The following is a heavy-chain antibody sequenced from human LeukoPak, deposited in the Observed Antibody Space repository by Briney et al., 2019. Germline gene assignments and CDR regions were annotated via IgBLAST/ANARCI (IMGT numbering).Heavy chain of an antibody. CDR3: ARASPSLVVPASTDY. D-gene: IGHD2-2*01. V-gene: IGHV4-34*01. CDR1: GGSFSGYY. CDR2: INHSGST. Sequence: PSETLSLTCAVYGGSFSGYYWSWIRQPPGKGLEWIGEINHSGSTNYNPSLKSRVTISVDTSKNQFSLKLSSVTAADTAVYYCARASPSLVVPASTDYWGQGTLVTVSS. J-gene: IGHJ4*02.